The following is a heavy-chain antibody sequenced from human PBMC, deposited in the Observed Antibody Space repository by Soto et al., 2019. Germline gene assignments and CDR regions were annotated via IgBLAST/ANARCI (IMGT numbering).Heavy chain of an antibody. CDR3: ARDRSNSPDYFDF. CDR1: GGSIDNYEYY. J-gene: IGHJ4*02. CDR2: IYYSGGT. V-gene: IGHV4-30-4*01. D-gene: IGHD6-6*01. Sequence: SETLSLTCTVSGGSIDNYEYYWTWIRQPPGKGLEWVGYIYYSGGTNYNPSLNSRLTISLDTSKNQFSLRLTSVSAADTAMYYCARDRSNSPDYFDFWGQGTLVTVSS.